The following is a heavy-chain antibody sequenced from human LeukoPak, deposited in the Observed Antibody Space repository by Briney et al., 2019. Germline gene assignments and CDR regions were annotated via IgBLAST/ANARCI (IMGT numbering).Heavy chain of an antibody. CDR1: GFTFSNYG. CDR3: ARDGFPKNYDY. CDR2: IWNDGGTK. Sequence: PGGSLGLSCAASGFTFSNYGMHWVRQAPGKGLEWVALIWNDGGTKYYANSVKGRFTISRDNSNNTLYLQMNSLRAEDTAVYYCARDGFPKNYDYWGQGTLVTVSS. J-gene: IGHJ4*02. V-gene: IGHV3-33*01.